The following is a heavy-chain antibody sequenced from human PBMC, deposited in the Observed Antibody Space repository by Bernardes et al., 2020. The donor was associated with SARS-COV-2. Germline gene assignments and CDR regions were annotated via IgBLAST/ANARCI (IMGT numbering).Heavy chain of an antibody. V-gene: IGHV3-23*01. CDR2: ISGSGGST. Sequence: GGSLRLSCAASGFTFSSYAMSWVRQAPGKGLEWVSAISGSGGSTYYADSVKGRFTISRDNSKNTLHLQMSGLRVEDAAVYYCTKDRHNYSPVYGMDLWGQGTTVNVSS. CDR3: TKDRHNYSPVYGMDL. CDR1: GFTFSSYA. J-gene: IGHJ6*02. D-gene: IGHD2-21*01.